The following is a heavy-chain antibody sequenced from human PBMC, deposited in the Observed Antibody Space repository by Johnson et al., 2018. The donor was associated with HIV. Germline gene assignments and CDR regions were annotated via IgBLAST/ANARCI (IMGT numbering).Heavy chain of an antibody. V-gene: IGHV3-7*01. CDR3: ARERVGGWEDAFDI. Sequence: VQLVESGGGLVQPVGSLRLSCAASRFTFSSYWMTWVRQAPGKGLEWVANIKQDGSEKHYVDSVKGRFSISRDNAKNSLYLQMKSLRAEDTAVYYCARERVGGWEDAFDIWGQGTLVIVSS. D-gene: IGHD6-19*01. J-gene: IGHJ3*02. CDR1: RFTFSSYW. CDR2: IKQDGSEK.